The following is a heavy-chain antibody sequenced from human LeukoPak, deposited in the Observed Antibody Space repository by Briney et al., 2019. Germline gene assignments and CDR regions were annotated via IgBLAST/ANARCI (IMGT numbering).Heavy chain of an antibody. CDR3: VTYYYGSSAPKRNY. J-gene: IGHJ4*02. V-gene: IGHV4-34*01. Sequence: SETLSLTCAVYGGSFSDYFWSWIRQPPGKGLEWIGEISHSGSTTYNPSLRSRVTISGDASKKQFSLKLSSVTAADTAVYYCVTYYYGSSAPKRNYWGQGILVTVSS. D-gene: IGHD3-22*01. CDR2: ISHSGST. CDR1: GGSFSDYF.